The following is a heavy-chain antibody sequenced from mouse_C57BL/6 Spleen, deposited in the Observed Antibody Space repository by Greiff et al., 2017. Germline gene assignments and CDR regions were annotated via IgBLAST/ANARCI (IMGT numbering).Heavy chain of an antibody. Sequence: EVKLMESGGGLVKPGGSLKLSCAASGFTFSDYGMHWVRQAPEKGLEWVAYISSGSSTIYYADTVKGRFTISRDNAKNTLFLQMTSLRSEDTAMYYCASYYGTRRNWFAYWGQGTLVTVSA. CDR3: ASYYGTRRNWFAY. D-gene: IGHD1-1*01. CDR2: ISSGSSTI. J-gene: IGHJ3*01. V-gene: IGHV5-17*01. CDR1: GFTFSDYG.